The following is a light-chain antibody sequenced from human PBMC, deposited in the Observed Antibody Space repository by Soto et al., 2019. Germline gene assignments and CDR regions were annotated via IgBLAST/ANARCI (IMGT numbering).Light chain of an antibody. CDR3: QQYNSYPYT. CDR1: QGISSW. V-gene: IGKV1-5*01. J-gene: IGKJ2*01. Sequence: DIQMTQSPSTLSASVGDRVTITCRASQGISSWLAWYQQKPGKAPKLLIYDASSLESGVPSRFSGSGSGTESTLTISSLQPDDFATYYCQQYNSYPYTFGQGTKLEIK. CDR2: DAS.